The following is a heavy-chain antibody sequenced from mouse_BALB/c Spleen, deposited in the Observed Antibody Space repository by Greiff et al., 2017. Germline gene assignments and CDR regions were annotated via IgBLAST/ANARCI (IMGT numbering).Heavy chain of an antibody. J-gene: IGHJ3*01. CDR3: ARGEIDDYGAWFAY. CDR2: IHYSGST. D-gene: IGHD2-4*01. CDR1: GYSFTSGYS. Sequence: EVHLVESGPDLVKPSQSLSLTCTATGYSFTSGYSWYLIRQFPGNKLEWMGFIHYSGSTNYNPSLKSRISITRDTSKNQFFLQVNSVTTEDTATYYCARGEIDDYGAWFAYWGQGTLVTVSA. V-gene: IGHV3-1*02.